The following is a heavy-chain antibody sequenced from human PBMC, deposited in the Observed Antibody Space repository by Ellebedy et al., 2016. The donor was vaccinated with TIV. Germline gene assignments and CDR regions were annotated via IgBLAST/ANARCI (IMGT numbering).Heavy chain of an antibody. Sequence: GESLKISCAASGFTFMNYAMSWVRQAPGKGLEWVSAISGSGGRTYYADSVKGRFTISRDNSKNTLYLQMNSLRAEDTAVYYCAREGGDTAMVLATPDAFDIWGQGTMVTVSS. CDR1: GFTFMNYA. V-gene: IGHV3-23*01. CDR3: AREGGDTAMVLATPDAFDI. CDR2: ISGSGGRT. J-gene: IGHJ3*02. D-gene: IGHD5-18*01.